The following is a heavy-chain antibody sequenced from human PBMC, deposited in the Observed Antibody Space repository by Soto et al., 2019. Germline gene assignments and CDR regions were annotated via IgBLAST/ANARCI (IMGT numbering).Heavy chain of an antibody. V-gene: IGHV4-39*07. CDR2: MYYNVAT. CDR3: ARLPSQHWVDY. Sequence: PSETLSLTCIVSGSSISSSGNYWGWLRQPPGKGLEWIARMYYNVATYYNPSLKSRATITVNTSDTQFSLKLSPVTAATAADYYCARLPSQHWVDYWGQGTLVTVSS. D-gene: IGHD3-16*01. CDR1: GSSISSSGNY. J-gene: IGHJ4*02.